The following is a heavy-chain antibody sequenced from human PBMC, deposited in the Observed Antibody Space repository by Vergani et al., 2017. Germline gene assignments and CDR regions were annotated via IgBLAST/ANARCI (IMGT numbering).Heavy chain of an antibody. D-gene: IGHD2-2*01. Sequence: QVQLVESGGGVVQPGRSLRLSCAASGFTFSSYAMHWVRQAPGKGLEWVAVISYDGSNKYYADSVKGRFTISRDNSKNTLYLQMNSLRAEDTAVYYCAKDRGTMPVGYFDYWGQGTLVTVSS. J-gene: IGHJ4*02. CDR1: GFTFSSYA. CDR3: AKDRGTMPVGYFDY. V-gene: IGHV3-30*01. CDR2: ISYDGSNK.